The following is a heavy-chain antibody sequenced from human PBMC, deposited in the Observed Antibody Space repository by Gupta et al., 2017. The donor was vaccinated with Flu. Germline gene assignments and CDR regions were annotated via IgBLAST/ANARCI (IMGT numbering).Heavy chain of an antibody. CDR2: IYPRDSFT. CDR3: TTHDQGRYCDGSPCSEAFDV. Sequence: EVQLVQSGAEVKKPGESLKISCKGSGYNFANYWIGWVRQMPGKGLEWMGIIYPRDSFTKYSPSFRGQVTISVDKSISTAYLQWSSLKASDSAMYYCTTHDQGRYCDGSPCSEAFDVWGQGTLVTVSS. D-gene: IGHD2-21*01. J-gene: IGHJ3*01. CDR1: GYNFANYW. V-gene: IGHV5-51*01.